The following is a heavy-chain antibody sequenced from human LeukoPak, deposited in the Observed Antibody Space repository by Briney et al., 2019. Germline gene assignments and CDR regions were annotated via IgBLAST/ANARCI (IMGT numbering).Heavy chain of an antibody. J-gene: IGHJ6*03. Sequence: GGSLRLSCTASGFTFSNYAMTWVRQAPGEGLQWVSAITGSGGSTYYADSVKGRFTISRDNSKNTLYLQMNSLRAEDTAVYYCAKAPAHDYYYYYMDVWGKGTTVTVSS. CDR2: ITGSGGST. V-gene: IGHV3-23*01. CDR3: AKAPAHDYYYYYMDV. CDR1: GFTFSNYA.